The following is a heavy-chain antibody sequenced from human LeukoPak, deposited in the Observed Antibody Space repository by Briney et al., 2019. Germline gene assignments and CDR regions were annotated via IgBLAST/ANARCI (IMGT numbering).Heavy chain of an antibody. CDR3: ARSRIEMATISPADY. CDR2: IVYTGTT. D-gene: IGHD5-24*01. CDR1: GGSVSSGSHY. J-gene: IGHJ4*02. Sequence: TSETLSLTCTVSGGSVSSGSHYWSWIRQPAGKGLEWIGYIVYTGTTNYNPSLKSRVTISVDTSNEQFSLKLTSVTAADSAVYYCARSRIEMATISPADYWGQGTLVTVSS. V-gene: IGHV4-61*10.